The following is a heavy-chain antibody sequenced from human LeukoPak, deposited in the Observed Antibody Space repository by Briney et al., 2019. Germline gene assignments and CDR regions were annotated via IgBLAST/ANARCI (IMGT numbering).Heavy chain of an antibody. V-gene: IGHV4-59*01. CDR2: IYYSGST. CDR3: ARAGGYDFWSGPPYYYYYGMDV. D-gene: IGHD3-3*01. CDR1: GGSISSYY. J-gene: IGHJ6*02. Sequence: SETLSLTCTVSGGSISSYYWSWIRQPPGKGLEWIGYIYYSGSTNYNPSLKSRVTISVDTSKNQFSLKLSSVTAADTAVYYCARAGGYDFWSGPPYYYYYGMDVWGQGTTVTVSS.